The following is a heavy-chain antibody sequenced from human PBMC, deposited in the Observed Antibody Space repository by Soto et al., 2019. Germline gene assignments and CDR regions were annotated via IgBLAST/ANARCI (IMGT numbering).Heavy chain of an antibody. CDR2: IKSKTDGGTT. CDR3: TTVIPPFIAVAAPSITDAFDI. Sequence: PGGSLRLSCAASGFTFSNAWINWVRQAPGKGLEWVGRIKSKTDGGTTDFAAPVKGRFTISRDDSKNTLYLQMNSLKTEDTAVYYCTTVIPPFIAVAAPSITDAFDIWGQGTMVTVSS. D-gene: IGHD6-19*01. CDR1: GFTFSNAW. V-gene: IGHV3-15*07. J-gene: IGHJ3*02.